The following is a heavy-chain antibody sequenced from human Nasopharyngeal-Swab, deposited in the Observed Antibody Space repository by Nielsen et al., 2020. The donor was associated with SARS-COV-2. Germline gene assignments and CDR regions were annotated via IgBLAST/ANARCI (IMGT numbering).Heavy chain of an antibody. D-gene: IGHD1-26*01. CDR1: GGSVSTTTYF. CDR3: ARGYGSFPYYFDH. V-gene: IGHV4-39*01. J-gene: IGHJ4*02. CDR2: VYYSGST. Sequence: GSLRLSCPVSGGSVSTTTYFWGWICQPPGKGLEWIGTVYYSGSTYYNPSLKSRVTISVDTSKNQFSLKLNSVTATDTAVYYCARGYGSFPYYFDHWGQGTLVTVSS.